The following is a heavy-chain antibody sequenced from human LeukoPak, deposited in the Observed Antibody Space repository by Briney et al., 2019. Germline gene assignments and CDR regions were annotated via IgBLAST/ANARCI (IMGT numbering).Heavy chain of an antibody. CDR3: ARDELTYYDILTGYYRESMRFDP. CDR2: ISVYNGNT. Sequence: SVKVSCKASGYTFTSYGISWVRQAPGQGLEWMGWISVYNGNTNYAQKLQGRVTMTTDTSTSTAYMELRSLRSDDTAVYYCARDELTYYDILTGYYRESMRFDPWGQGTLVTVPS. CDR1: GYTFTSYG. D-gene: IGHD3-9*01. J-gene: IGHJ5*02. V-gene: IGHV1-18*04.